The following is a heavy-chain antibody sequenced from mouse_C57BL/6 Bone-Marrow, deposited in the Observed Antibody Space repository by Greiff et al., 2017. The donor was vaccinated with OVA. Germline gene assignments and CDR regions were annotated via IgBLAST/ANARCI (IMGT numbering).Heavy chain of an antibody. CDR1: GYTFTSYW. Sequence: QVQLQQPGAELVKPGASVKLSCKASGYTFTSYWMQWVRQRPGQGLEWIGEIGPSDNYPNYKYKFTGKARLTVDTSSSTASMQLSSLTSEDSAVYYCAREDDYGSSYWYFDVWGTGTTVTVSS. D-gene: IGHD1-1*01. V-gene: IGHV1-50*01. CDR3: AREDDYGSSYWYFDV. J-gene: IGHJ1*03. CDR2: IGPSDNYP.